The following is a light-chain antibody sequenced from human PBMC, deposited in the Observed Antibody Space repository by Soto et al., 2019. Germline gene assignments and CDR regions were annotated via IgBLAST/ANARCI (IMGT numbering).Light chain of an antibody. CDR1: QSVSSN. CDR3: HQFNNWPYT. J-gene: IGKJ2*01. CDR2: GAS. V-gene: IGKV3-15*01. Sequence: EIVMTQSPVTLSVSPGERATLSCRASQSVSSNLAWYHQKPGQAPRLLIYGASTRATGVPARFSGSGSGTEFTLTISSLQSEDFAVYFCHQFNNWPYTFGQGTKLEIK.